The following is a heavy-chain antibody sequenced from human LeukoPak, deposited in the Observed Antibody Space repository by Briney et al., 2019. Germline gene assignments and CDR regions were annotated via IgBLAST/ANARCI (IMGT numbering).Heavy chain of an antibody. D-gene: IGHD2-2*01. J-gene: IGHJ5*02. CDR2: MYYSGST. Sequence: PSETLSLTCTVSGDSISRYCWSWIWQPPRPGQEWIGYMYYSGSTNYNPSLKSRVTISVDPSKNQFSLRLSSVTAADTAVYYCAREPMVPVWFDPWGQGTLVTVSS. CDR1: GDSISRYC. V-gene: IGHV4-59*01. CDR3: AREPMVPVWFDP.